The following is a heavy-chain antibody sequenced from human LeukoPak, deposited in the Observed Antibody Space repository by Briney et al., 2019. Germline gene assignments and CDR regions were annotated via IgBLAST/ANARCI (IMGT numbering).Heavy chain of an antibody. CDR3: ARRRGAAAGLYFDY. CDR2: ISSSGSTI. J-gene: IGHJ4*02. CDR1: GFTFSDYY. D-gene: IGHD6-13*01. Sequence: GGSLRLSCAASGFTFSDYYLSWIRQAPGKGLEWVSYISSSGSTIYYADSVKGRFTISRDNAKSSLYLQMNSLRAEDTAVYYCARRRGAAAGLYFDYWGQGTLVTVSS. V-gene: IGHV3-11*01.